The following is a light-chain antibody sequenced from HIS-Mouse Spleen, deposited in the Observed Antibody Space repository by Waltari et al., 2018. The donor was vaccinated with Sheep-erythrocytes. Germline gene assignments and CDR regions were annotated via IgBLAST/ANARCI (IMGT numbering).Light chain of an antibody. CDR1: SSNIGNNA. CDR3: AAWDDSLNGWV. J-gene: IGLJ3*02. Sequence: QSVLTQPPSVSEAPRQRVTIPCSGSSSNIGNNAVNWYQQLPGKAPKLLIYYDDLLPSGVSDRFSGSNSGTSASLPISGLQSEDEADYYGAAWDDSLNGWVFGGGTKLTVL. CDR2: YDD. V-gene: IGLV1-36*01.